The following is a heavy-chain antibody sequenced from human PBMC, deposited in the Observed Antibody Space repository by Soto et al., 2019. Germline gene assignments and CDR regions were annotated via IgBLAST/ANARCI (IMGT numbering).Heavy chain of an antibody. D-gene: IGHD3-3*01. J-gene: IGHJ5*02. CDR2: IYGSGST. V-gene: IGHV4-4*07. Sequence: QIQLQESGPGLVKPSETLSLTCTISGGAIGSHYWTWIRQPAGKGLEWIGRIYGSGSTKYNPSLQSRVTMSLDTSKNQFSLRLESVTAADTAVYYCARGQRFSDRFDPWGQVTLVTVSS. CDR1: GGAIGSHY. CDR3: ARGQRFSDRFDP.